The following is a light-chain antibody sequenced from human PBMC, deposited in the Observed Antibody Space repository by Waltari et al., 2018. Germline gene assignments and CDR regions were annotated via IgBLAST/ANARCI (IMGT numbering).Light chain of an antibody. CDR3: QHYLNFPHP. CDR2: DSF. J-gene: IGKJ2*01. CDR1: KSIGSY. V-gene: IGKV3-15*01. Sequence: IVMTQSPATLAVSPGERVTLSCRASKSIGSYVVWYQQKPGQSPRLIIHDSFTRATGIPVRFSGSGSGTEFTLTISSLQSEDFAVYYCQHYLNFPHPFGQGTKVEIK.